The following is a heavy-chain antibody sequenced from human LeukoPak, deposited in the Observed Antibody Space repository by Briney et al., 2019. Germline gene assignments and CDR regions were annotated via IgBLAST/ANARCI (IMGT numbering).Heavy chain of an antibody. D-gene: IGHD3-3*01. V-gene: IGHV3-48*04. J-gene: IGHJ4*02. CDR1: GFSFSSYA. CDR3: ARELHGFWSERGNFDY. Sequence: GGSLRLSCAASGFSFSSYAMSWVRQAPGKGLEWVSYISSSGSTIYYADSVKGRFTISRDNAKNSLYLQMNSLRAEDTAVYYCARELHGFWSERGNFDYWGQGTLVTVSS. CDR2: ISSSGSTI.